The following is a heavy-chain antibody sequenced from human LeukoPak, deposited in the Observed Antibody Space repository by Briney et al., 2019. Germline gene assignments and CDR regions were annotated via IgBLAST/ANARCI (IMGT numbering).Heavy chain of an antibody. J-gene: IGHJ6*03. CDR1: GYTFTGYY. D-gene: IGHD3-3*01. CDR2: INPNSGGT. Sequence: ASVKVSCKASGYTFTGYYMHWVRQAPGQGLEWMGWINPNSGGTNYAQKFQGRVTLTRDTSISTAYMELSRLRSDDTAVYYCARAGYDFWSGYRQHYYYYYYMDVWGKGTTVTVSS. V-gene: IGHV1-2*02. CDR3: ARAGYDFWSGYRQHYYYYYYMDV.